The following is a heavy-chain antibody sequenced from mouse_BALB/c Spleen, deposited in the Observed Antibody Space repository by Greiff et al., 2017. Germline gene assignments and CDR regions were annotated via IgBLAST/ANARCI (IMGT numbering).Heavy chain of an antibody. CDR3: ARNDGYAMDD. V-gene: IGHV1S34*01. CDR1: GYSFTGYY. Sequence: LVKTGASVKISCKASGYSFTGYYMHWVKQSHGKSLEWIGYISCYNGATSYNQNFKGKATFTVDTSSSTAYMKFNSLTSEDSAVYYCARNDGYAMDDWGQGTSVTVSS. D-gene: IGHD2-12*01. J-gene: IGHJ4*01. CDR2: ISCYNGAT.